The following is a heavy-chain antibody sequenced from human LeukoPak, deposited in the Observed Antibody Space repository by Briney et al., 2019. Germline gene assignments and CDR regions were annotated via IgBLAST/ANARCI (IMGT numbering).Heavy chain of an antibody. V-gene: IGHV1-46*01. CDR2: INPSGGST. CDR3: AGDWGIAVAGTGHIDY. CDR1: GYTFTSYY. D-gene: IGHD6-19*01. Sequence: ASVKVSCKASGYTFTSYYMHWVRQAPGQGLEWMGIINPSGGSTSCAQKFRGRVTMTRDTSTSTVYMELSSLRSEDTAVYYCAGDWGIAVAGTGHIDYWGQGTLVTVSS. J-gene: IGHJ4*02.